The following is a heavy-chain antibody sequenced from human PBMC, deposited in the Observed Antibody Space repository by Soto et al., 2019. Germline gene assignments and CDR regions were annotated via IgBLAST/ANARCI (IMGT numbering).Heavy chain of an antibody. Sequence: GGSLRLSCAASGFSFSIYCMHWVRQAPGKGLVWVSRINRDGSSTTYSDSGKGRLAIAIDNANNTLYLQMNSLRGEDKAIYYCARDYDFWSRYPSVYFDYWGLGHLVTASS. CDR3: ARDYDFWSRYPSVYFDY. D-gene: IGHD3-3*01. CDR1: GFSFSIYC. V-gene: IGHV3-74*01. CDR2: INRDGSST. J-gene: IGHJ4*02.